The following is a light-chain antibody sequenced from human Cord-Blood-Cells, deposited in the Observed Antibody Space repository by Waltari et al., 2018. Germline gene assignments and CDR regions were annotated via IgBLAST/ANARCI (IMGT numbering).Light chain of an antibody. J-gene: IGLJ3*02. CDR3: ASYAGSSTWV. V-gene: IGLV2-23*01. CDR1: SSDVGSYNL. CDR2: EGS. Sequence: QSALTQPASVSGSPGQSITISCTGTSSDVGSYNLVSWDQQHPGKAPKLMIYEGSKRPSGVSNRFPGSKSGNTASLTIAGLQAEDEADYYCASYAGSSTWVFGGGAKLTVL.